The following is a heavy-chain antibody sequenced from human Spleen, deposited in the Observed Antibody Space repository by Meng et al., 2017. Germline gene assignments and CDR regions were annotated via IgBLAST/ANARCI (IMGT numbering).Heavy chain of an antibody. CDR3: YYLEY. Sequence: ASVKVSCKASGYTFNGYYIYWVRQAPGQGLEWMGWVHPNSGGTKYAQKFQGRVTLTRDTSTSTAYMDLSGLTSDDTAVYYCYYLEYWGQGTLVTVSS. CDR1: GYTFNGYY. CDR2: VHPNSGGT. V-gene: IGHV1-2*02. J-gene: IGHJ4*02.